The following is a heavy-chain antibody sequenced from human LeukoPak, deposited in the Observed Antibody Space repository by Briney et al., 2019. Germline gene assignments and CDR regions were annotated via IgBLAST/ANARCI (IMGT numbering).Heavy chain of an antibody. V-gene: IGHV4-59*08. CDR3: ARSRGGVTLDY. CDR2: ISYRESS. J-gene: IGHJ4*02. Sequence: SETLSLTCTVSGGSITTYYWTWIRQPPGKGLEWIGYISYRESSNYNPSLRSRVTLSVDTSKNQFSLRLSSVTAADTAAYFCARSRGGVTLDYWGQGTLVTVSS. CDR1: GGSITTYY. D-gene: IGHD2-21*02.